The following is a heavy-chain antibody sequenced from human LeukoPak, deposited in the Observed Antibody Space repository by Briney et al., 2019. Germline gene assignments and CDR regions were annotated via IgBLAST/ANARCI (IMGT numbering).Heavy chain of an antibody. Sequence: SETLSLTCTVSGGSISSYYWSWIRQPAGKGLEWIGRIYTSGSTNYNPSLKSRVTMSVDTSKNQFSLKLSSATAADTAVYYCAGGGYCSSTSCYDSADYYYYMDVWGKGTTVTISS. V-gene: IGHV4-4*07. CDR1: GGSISSYY. D-gene: IGHD2-2*01. CDR3: AGGGYCSSTSCYDSADYYYYMDV. J-gene: IGHJ6*03. CDR2: IYTSGST.